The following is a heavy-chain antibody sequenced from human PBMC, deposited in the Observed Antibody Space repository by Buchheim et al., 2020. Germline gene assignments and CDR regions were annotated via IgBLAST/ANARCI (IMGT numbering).Heavy chain of an antibody. J-gene: IGHJ4*02. Sequence: EVQLLESGGGLVQPGGSLRLSCAASGFTFSSYAMSWVRLAPGKGLEWVSGISSGGGTTYYANSVKGRFTISRDNSKNTFFLQVNSLRAEDSAIYYCAKGYDSSSGGYFDYWGQGTL. CDR1: GFTFSSYA. CDR3: AKGYDSSSGGYFDY. D-gene: IGHD6-6*01. CDR2: ISSGGGTT. V-gene: IGHV3-23*01.